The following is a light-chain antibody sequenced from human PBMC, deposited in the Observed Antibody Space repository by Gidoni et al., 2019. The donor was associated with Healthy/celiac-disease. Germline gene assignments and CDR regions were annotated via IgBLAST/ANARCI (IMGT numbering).Light chain of an antibody. CDR3: CSYAGSWV. V-gene: IGLV2-23*01. CDR2: EGS. J-gene: IGLJ3*02. CDR1: SSDVGSYNL. Sequence: QSALTQPASVSGSPGQSITISCTGTSSDVGSYNLLSWYQQHPGKAPKLMIYEGSQRPSGVSNRFSGSKSGNTASLTISGLQAEDEADYYCCSYAGSWVFGGGTKLTVL.